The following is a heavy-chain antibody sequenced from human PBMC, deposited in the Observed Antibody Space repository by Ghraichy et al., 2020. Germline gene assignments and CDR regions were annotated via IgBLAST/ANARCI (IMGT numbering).Heavy chain of an antibody. CDR3: ARGYDTAMAPGGY. D-gene: IGHD5-18*01. Sequence: SQTLSLTCAVYGGSFSGYYWSWIRQPPGKGLEWIGEINHSGSTNYNPSLKSRVTISVDTSKNQFSLKLSSVTAADTAVYYCARGYDTAMAPGGYWGQGTLVTVSS. J-gene: IGHJ4*02. CDR1: GGSFSGYY. CDR2: INHSGST. V-gene: IGHV4-34*01.